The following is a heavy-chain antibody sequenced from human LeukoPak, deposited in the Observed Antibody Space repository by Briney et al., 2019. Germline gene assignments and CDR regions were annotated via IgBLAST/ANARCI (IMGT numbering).Heavy chain of an antibody. J-gene: IGHJ3*02. Sequence: GSLRLSCAASGFTVSSNYMSWVRQAPGKGLEWVSVIYSGGSTYYADSVKGRFTISRDNSKNTLYLQMNSLRAEDTAVYYCARERSGSYSDAFDIWGQGTMVTVSS. CDR2: IYSGGST. D-gene: IGHD3-10*01. CDR1: GFTVSSNY. V-gene: IGHV3-66*01. CDR3: ARERSGSYSDAFDI.